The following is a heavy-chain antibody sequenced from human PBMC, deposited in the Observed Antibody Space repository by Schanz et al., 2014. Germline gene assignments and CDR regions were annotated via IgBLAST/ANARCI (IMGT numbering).Heavy chain of an antibody. V-gene: IGHV3-7*01. D-gene: IGHD6-13*01. Sequence: EVQLVESGGGLVKPGGSLRLSCAASTSIFNHAWMSWVRQAPGKGLEWVANIKKDGSEKYYVDSVKGRFTISRDNAKRSLFLQMNSLRVEDTAVYFCVSQTGSPNYWGQGTLVTVSS. CDR2: IKKDGSEK. CDR1: TSIFNHAW. J-gene: IGHJ4*02. CDR3: VSQTGSPNY.